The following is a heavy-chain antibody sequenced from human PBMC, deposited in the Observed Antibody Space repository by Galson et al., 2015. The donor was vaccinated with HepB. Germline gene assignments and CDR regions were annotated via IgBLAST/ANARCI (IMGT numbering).Heavy chain of an antibody. CDR2: LSGSGAIT. CDR1: GFNFRNHV. CDR3: AKESVSGTYVPTYADS. Sequence: SLRLSYAASGFNFRNHVMTWVRQAPGKGLEWVASLSGSGAITYYADSLKGRFTISRDNFNNRIFLQMKRLRVEDTALYYCAKESVSGTYVPTYADSWGQGILVTVSS. D-gene: IGHD1-26*01. J-gene: IGHJ5*02. V-gene: IGHV3-23*01.